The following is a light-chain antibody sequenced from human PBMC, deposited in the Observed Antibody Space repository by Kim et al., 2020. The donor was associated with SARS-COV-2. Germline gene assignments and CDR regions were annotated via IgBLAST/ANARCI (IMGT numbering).Light chain of an antibody. CDR2: KDK. V-gene: IGLV3-9*01. CDR1: NIGTYN. Sequence: SYELTQPVSVSVALGQTARITCGASNIGTYNVHWYQQKPGQAPALVIYKDKTRPSGIPERISGSNSGNTANVTISGAQAGDEADYYCQVWHRGTGVFGGG. J-gene: IGLJ3*02. CDR3: QVWHRGTGV.